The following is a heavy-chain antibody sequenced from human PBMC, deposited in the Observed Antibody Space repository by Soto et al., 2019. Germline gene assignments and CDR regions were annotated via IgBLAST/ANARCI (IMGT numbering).Heavy chain of an antibody. J-gene: IGHJ5*02. D-gene: IGHD6-13*01. CDR1: GFTFSSYW. Sequence: GGSLRLSCADSGFTFSSYWMSWVRQAPGKGLEWVANIKQDGSEKYYVDSVKGRFTISRDNAKNSLYLQMNSLRAEDTAVYYCAREGSSWSYNWFDPWGQGTLVTVSS. CDR3: AREGSSWSYNWFDP. V-gene: IGHV3-7*01. CDR2: IKQDGSEK.